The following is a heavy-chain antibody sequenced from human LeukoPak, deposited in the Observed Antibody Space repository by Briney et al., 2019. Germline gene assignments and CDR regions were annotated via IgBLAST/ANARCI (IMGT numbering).Heavy chain of an antibody. CDR2: IYTSGST. Sequence: SQTLSLTCTVSGGSISSGSYYWRWIRQPAGKGLEWIGRIYTSGSTNYNPSLKSRVTISVDTSKNQFSLKLSSVTAPDTAVYYCARDDYSSSWHDAFDIWGQGTMVTVSS. CDR1: GGSISSGSYY. J-gene: IGHJ3*02. CDR3: ARDDYSSSWHDAFDI. D-gene: IGHD6-13*01. V-gene: IGHV4-61*02.